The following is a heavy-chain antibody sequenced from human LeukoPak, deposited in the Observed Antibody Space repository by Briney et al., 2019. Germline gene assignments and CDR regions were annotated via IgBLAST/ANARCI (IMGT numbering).Heavy chain of an antibody. J-gene: IGHJ4*02. Sequence: SGPALVKPTQTLTLTCTFSGFSLSTSGMCVSWIRQPPGKALEWLARIDWDDDKYYSTSLKTRLTISKDTSKNQVVLTMTNMDPVDTATYYCARTTYYYDSSGVGSYYFDYWGQGTLVTVSS. CDR1: GFSLSTSGMC. CDR2: IDWDDDK. D-gene: IGHD3-22*01. V-gene: IGHV2-70*11. CDR3: ARTTYYYDSSGVGSYYFDY.